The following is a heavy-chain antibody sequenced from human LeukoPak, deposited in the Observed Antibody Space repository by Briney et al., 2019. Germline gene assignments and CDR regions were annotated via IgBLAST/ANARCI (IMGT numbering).Heavy chain of an antibody. CDR2: ISWNSGSI. CDR3: ARDKIVGATHFDY. Sequence: GGSLRLSCAASGFTFDDYAMHWVRQAPGKGLEWVSGISWNSGSIGYADSVKGRFTISRDNAKNSMYLQMNSLTAEDTAVYYCARDKIVGATHFDYWGQGTLVTVSS. CDR1: GFTFDDYA. D-gene: IGHD1-26*01. V-gene: IGHV3-9*01. J-gene: IGHJ4*02.